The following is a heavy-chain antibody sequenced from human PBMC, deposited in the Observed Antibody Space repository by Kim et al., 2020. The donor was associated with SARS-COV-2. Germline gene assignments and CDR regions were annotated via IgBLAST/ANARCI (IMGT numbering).Heavy chain of an antibody. CDR1: GGSISIGGYY. CDR3: ARRSYCSSTSCPPSWFDP. Sequence: SETLSLTCTVSGGSISIGGYYWSWIRQHPGKGLEWIGYIYYSGSTYYNPSLKSRVTISVDTSKNQFSLKLSSVTAADTAVYYCARRSYCSSTSCPPSWFDPWGQGTLVTVSS. D-gene: IGHD2-2*01. V-gene: IGHV4-31*03. J-gene: IGHJ5*02. CDR2: IYYSGST.